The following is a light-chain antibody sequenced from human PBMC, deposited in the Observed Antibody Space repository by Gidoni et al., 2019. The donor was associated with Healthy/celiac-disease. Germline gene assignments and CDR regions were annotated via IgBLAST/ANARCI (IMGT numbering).Light chain of an antibody. CDR2: AAS. Sequence: DIQMTQSPSSLSASVGDRVTITCRASQGISNSLAWYQQKPGKAPKLLLYAASRLESGVPSSFSGSGSGTDYTLTISSLQPEDFATYYCQQYYSTPTFGGGTKVEIK. V-gene: IGKV1-NL1*01. CDR3: QQYYSTPT. CDR1: QGISNS. J-gene: IGKJ4*01.